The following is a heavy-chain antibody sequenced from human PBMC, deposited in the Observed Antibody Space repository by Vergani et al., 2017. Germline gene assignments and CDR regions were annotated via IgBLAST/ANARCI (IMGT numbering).Heavy chain of an antibody. CDR1: GYSFNSYW. Sequence: EVQLVQSGADGQKPGVSVRISCKVSGYSFNSYWISWVLQMPGKGLECMGRFDPSNCYINYSPSFQGHVTISADKSISTAYLQWSSLKASDTAMYYCATLGGGDFCYLDVWGKGTTVTVSS. D-gene: IGHD3-16*01. CDR3: ATLGGGDFCYLDV. V-gene: IGHV5-10-1*03. J-gene: IGHJ6*03. CDR2: FDPSNCYI.